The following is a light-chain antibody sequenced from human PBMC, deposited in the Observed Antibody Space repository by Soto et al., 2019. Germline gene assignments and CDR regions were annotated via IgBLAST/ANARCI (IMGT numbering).Light chain of an antibody. Sequence: EIVLTQSPGTLSLSPLERATLSCRASQSVSVYLDWYQQKPGQAPRLLIYGASSRATGIPDRFSGSGSGTDFTLTISRLEPEDFAVYYCQQYGSSPTFGQGTKVDIK. CDR3: QQYGSSPT. CDR1: QSVSVY. CDR2: GAS. V-gene: IGKV3-20*01. J-gene: IGKJ1*01.